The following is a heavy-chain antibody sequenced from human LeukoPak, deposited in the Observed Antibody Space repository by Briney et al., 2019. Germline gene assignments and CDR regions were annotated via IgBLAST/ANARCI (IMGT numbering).Heavy chain of an antibody. V-gene: IGHV1-18*01. CDR3: ARDVDSSGYKARARFDY. CDR1: GYTFPSYG. CDR2: ISAYNGNK. D-gene: IGHD3-22*01. Sequence: ASVKVSCKASGYTFPSYGISWVRQAPGRGVEGMGWISAYNGNKNYAQKLQGRVTMTTDTSTSTAYMELRSLRSDDTAVYYCARDVDSSGYKARARFDYWGQGTLVTVSS. J-gene: IGHJ4*02.